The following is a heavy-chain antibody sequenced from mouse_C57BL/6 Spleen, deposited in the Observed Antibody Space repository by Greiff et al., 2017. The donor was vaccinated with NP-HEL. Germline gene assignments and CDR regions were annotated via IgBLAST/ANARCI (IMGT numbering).Heavy chain of an antibody. Sequence: EVKVVESEGGLVQPGSSMKLSCTASGFTFSDYYMAWVRQVPEKGLEWVANINYDGSSTYYLDSLKSRFIISRDNAKNILYLQMSSLKSEDTATYYCARGYYYGSSHAMDYWGQGTSVTVSS. CDR2: INYDGSST. D-gene: IGHD1-1*01. J-gene: IGHJ4*01. CDR1: GFTFSDYY. CDR3: ARGYYYGSSHAMDY. V-gene: IGHV5-16*01.